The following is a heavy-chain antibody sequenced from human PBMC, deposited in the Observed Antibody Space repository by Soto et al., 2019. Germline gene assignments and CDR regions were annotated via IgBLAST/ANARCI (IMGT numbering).Heavy chain of an antibody. CDR1: GGSISSGDYY. CDR2: IYYSGST. D-gene: IGHD2-2*01. Sequence: QVQLQESGPGLVKPSQTLSLTCTVSGGSISSGDYYWSWIRQPPGKGLEWIGYIYYSGSTYYNPSLKSRVTISVDTSKNQFSRKLSSVTAADTAVYYCAGHGGLPAANNDAFDIWGQGTMVTVSS. CDR3: AGHGGLPAANNDAFDI. J-gene: IGHJ3*02. V-gene: IGHV4-30-4*01.